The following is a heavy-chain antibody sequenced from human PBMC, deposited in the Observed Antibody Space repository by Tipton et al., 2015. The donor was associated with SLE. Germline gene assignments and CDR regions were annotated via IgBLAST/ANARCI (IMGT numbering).Heavy chain of an antibody. J-gene: IGHJ6*03. D-gene: IGHD3-16*01. CDR3: ARGLLGPPIYYYYMDV. Sequence: TLSLTCTVSGGSISSGSYYWSWIRQPAGKGLEWIGRIYTSGSTNYNPSLKGRVTISVDTSKNQFSLKLSSVTAADTAVYYCARGLLGPPIYYYYMDVWGKGTTVTVSS. CDR2: IYTSGST. CDR1: GGSISSGSYY. V-gene: IGHV4-61*02.